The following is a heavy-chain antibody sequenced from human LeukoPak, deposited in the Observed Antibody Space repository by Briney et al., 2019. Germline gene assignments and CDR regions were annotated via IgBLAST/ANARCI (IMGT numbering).Heavy chain of an antibody. CDR3: ARDKRVDKTYYYGSGTLDY. CDR1: GYTFTSYY. D-gene: IGHD3-10*01. J-gene: IGHJ4*02. Sequence: ASVKVSCKASGYTFTSYYMHWVRQAPGQGLEWMGIINPSGGSTSYAQKFQGRVTMTRDTSTSTVYMELSSLRSEDTAVYYCARDKRVDKTYYYGSGTLDYWGQGTLVTVSS. CDR2: INPSGGST. V-gene: IGHV1-46*01.